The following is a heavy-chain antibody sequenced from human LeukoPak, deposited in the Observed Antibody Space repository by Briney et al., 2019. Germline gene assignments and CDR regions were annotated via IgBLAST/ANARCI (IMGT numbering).Heavy chain of an antibody. CDR1: GFTFSSYS. CDR2: ISSSSSYI. J-gene: IGHJ4*02. Sequence: GGSLRLSCAASGFTFSSYSMNWVRQAPGKGLEWVSSISSSSSYIYYADSVKGRFTISRDNAKNSLYLQMNSLRAEDTALYYCAKDRGYDILTGSPAFDYWGQGTLVTVSS. D-gene: IGHD3-9*01. CDR3: AKDRGYDILTGSPAFDY. V-gene: IGHV3-21*04.